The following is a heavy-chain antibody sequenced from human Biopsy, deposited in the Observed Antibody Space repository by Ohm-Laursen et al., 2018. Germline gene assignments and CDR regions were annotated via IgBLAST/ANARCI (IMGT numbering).Heavy chain of an antibody. J-gene: IGHJ5*02. Sequence: GSLVKVSCKVSGYTFNAYYIHWMRQAPGQGLEWMGWINPATGETRYAQRFQGRVTMTRDTSVTTAYMQLSSLTSDDTALYYCAKPSGGVSTIGFDPWGQGTQVIVSS. CDR1: GYTFNAYY. CDR2: INPATGET. CDR3: AKPSGGVSTIGFDP. V-gene: IGHV1-2*02. D-gene: IGHD3-16*01.